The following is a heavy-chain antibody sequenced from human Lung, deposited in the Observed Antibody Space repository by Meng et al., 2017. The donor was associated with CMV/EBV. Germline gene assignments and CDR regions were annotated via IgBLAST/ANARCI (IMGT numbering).Heavy chain of an antibody. D-gene: IGHD2-2*01. Sequence: ASVKVSXKASGYTFTNYYMHWVRQAPGQGLEWMGIINPSGGSTNYAQKFQGRVTMTRDTSTSTVYMELSSLRSEATAMYYCARAPWAYCTKTSCYGFDPWGQGTXVNFAS. CDR1: GYTFTNYY. J-gene: IGHJ5*02. CDR2: INPSGGST. V-gene: IGHV1-46*01. CDR3: ARAPWAYCTKTSCYGFDP.